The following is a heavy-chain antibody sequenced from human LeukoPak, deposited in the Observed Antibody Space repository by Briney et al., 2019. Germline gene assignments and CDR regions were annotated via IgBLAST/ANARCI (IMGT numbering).Heavy chain of an antibody. D-gene: IGHD3-10*01. CDR2: ISYDGINK. J-gene: IGHJ3*02. V-gene: IGHV3-30-3*01. CDR1: GFSFSTYA. CDR3: NGVRDAFDI. Sequence: GKSLRLSCAASGFSFSTYAMHWVRQAPGQGLEWLTLISYDGINKYYADSVKGRFTISRDNAKNSLYLQMNSLRAEDTALYYCNGVRDAFDIWGQGTMVTVSS.